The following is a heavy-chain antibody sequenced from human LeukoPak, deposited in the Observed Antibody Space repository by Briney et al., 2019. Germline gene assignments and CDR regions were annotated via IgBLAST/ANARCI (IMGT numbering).Heavy chain of an antibody. CDR3: ARGPPWSPGGDY. CDR1: GYTFTSYE. V-gene: IGHV1-8*01. Sequence: ASVKVSCKASGYTFTSYEINWVRQATGQGLEWIGWMNPNSGNTGYAQKFKGSVTMTRNTSISTAYMELSSLRSEDTAVYYCARGPPWSPGGDYWGQGTLVTVSS. CDR2: MNPNSGNT. J-gene: IGHJ4*02. D-gene: IGHD2-15*01.